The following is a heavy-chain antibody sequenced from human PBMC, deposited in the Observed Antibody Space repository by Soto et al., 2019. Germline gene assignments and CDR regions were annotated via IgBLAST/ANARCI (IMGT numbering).Heavy chain of an antibody. J-gene: IGHJ3*02. CDR3: AVTRGGAHPHDI. Sequence: TSETLSLTCAVYGGSFSGYYYSWIRQAPGKGLEWIGYIYYTGSTNYNPSLKSRVTMSVDTSKNQFSLKLTSVTAADTAVYFCAVTRGGAHPHDIWGQGTMVTVSS. CDR2: IYYTGST. CDR1: GGSFSGYY. V-gene: IGHV4-59*01. D-gene: IGHD2-21*02.